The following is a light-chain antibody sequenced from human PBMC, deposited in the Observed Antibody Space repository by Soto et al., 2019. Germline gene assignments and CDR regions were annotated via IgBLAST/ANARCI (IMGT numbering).Light chain of an antibody. CDR3: QQYSSSPVT. V-gene: IGKV3-20*01. CDR1: QSVSSSY. J-gene: IGKJ2*01. Sequence: EIVLTQPPGTLSLSPGERATLSCRASQSVSSSYLAWHQQKPGQASRLLIYGAFNRATAIPDRFSGSGSGTDLTLTISTLEPEDFAVYYGQQYSSSPVTFGQGTKLEIK. CDR2: GAF.